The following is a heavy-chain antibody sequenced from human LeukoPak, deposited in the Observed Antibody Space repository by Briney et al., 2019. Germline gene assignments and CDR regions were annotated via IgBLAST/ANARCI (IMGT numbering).Heavy chain of an antibody. D-gene: IGHD6-13*01. CDR1: GFTFSSYG. J-gene: IGHJ6*03. Sequence: GGSLRLSCAASGFTFSSYGMHWVRQAPGKGLEWVAFIRYDGSNKYYADSVKGRFTISRDNSKNTLYLQVNSLRAEDTAVYYCAKDGAAARKDYYYYYMDVWGKGTTVTVSS. CDR3: AKDGAAARKDYYYYYMDV. V-gene: IGHV3-30*02. CDR2: IRYDGSNK.